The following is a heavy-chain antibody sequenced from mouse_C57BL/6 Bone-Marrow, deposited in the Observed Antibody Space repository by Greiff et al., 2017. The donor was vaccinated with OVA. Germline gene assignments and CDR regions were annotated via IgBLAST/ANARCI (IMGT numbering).Heavy chain of an antibody. J-gene: IGHJ4*01. CDR1: GYTFTSYW. V-gene: IGHV1-52*01. D-gene: IGHD3-2*02. CDR3: ARSDSSGYLYYYAMDY. Sequence: QVQLQQPGAELVRPGSSVKLSCKASGYTFTSYWMHWVKQRPIQGLEWIGNIDPSDSETHYNQKFKDKATLTVDKSSSTAYMQLISLTSEDSAVYYCARSDSSGYLYYYAMDYWGQGTSVTVSS. CDR2: IDPSDSET.